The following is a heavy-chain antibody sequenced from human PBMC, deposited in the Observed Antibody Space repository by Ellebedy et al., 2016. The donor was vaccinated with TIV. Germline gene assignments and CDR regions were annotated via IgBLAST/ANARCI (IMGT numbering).Heavy chain of an antibody. Sequence: SETLSLXXAVYGGSFSGYYWTWIRQPPGKGLEWIGEINHSGSTNYNPSLKSRVTISVDTSKNQFSLNLSSVTAADTAMYYCARERAQANYYGSGSGYYMDVWGKGTTVTVSS. V-gene: IGHV4-34*09. J-gene: IGHJ6*03. CDR2: INHSGST. CDR1: GGSFSGYY. D-gene: IGHD3-10*01. CDR3: ARERAQANYYGSGSGYYMDV.